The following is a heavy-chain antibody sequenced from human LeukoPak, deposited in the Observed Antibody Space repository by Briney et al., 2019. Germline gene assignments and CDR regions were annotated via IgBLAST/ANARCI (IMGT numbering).Heavy chain of an antibody. V-gene: IGHV3-13*01. D-gene: IGHD4-17*01. J-gene: IGHJ5*02. Sequence: GGSLRLSCAASGFTFSSYDMHWVRQATGKGLEWVSAIGTAGDTYYPGSVKGRFTISRENAKNSLYLQMNSLRAGDTAVYYCARGPLYGDHVESWFDPWGQGTLVTVSS. CDR3: ARGPLYGDHVESWFDP. CDR2: IGTAGDT. CDR1: GFTFSSYD.